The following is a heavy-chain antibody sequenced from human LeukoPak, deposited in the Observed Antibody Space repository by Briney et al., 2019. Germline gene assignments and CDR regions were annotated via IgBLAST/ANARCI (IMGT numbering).Heavy chain of an antibody. V-gene: IGHV4-39*01. CDR3: AREDLGYCSGGSCYSEDYYYYGMDV. J-gene: IGHJ6*02. CDR2: IYYSGST. Sequence: KPSETLSLTCTVSGGSISSYYWSWIRQPPGKGLEWIGSIYYSGSTYYNPSLKSRVTISVDTSKNQFSLKLSSVTAADTAVYYCAREDLGYCSGGSCYSEDYYYYGMDVWGQGTTVTVSS. D-gene: IGHD2-15*01. CDR1: GGSISSYY.